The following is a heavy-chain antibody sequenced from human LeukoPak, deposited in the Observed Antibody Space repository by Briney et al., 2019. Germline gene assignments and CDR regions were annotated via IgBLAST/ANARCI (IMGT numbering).Heavy chain of an antibody. CDR2: ISWNSGSI. D-gene: IGHD6-19*01. J-gene: IGHJ4*02. V-gene: IGHV3-9*01. CDR3: AKDMEMVAVAGTWAPFDY. Sequence: PGGSLRLSCAASGFTFSSYAMHWVRQAPGKGLEWVSGISWNSGSIGYADSVKGRFTISRDNAKNSLYLQMNSLRAEDTALYYCAKDMEMVAVAGTWAPFDYWGQGTLVTVSS. CDR1: GFTFSSYA.